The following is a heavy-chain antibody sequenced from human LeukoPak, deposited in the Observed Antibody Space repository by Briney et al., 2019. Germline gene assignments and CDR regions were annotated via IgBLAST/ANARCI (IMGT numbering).Heavy chain of an antibody. J-gene: IGHJ4*02. CDR1: GFTFSSYW. Sequence: PGGSLRLSCAASGFTFSSYWMHWVGQAPGPGLVCFSRINSDGSTTTYADSVKGRFTISRDNAKDTLYLQMTSLRAEDTAVYYCARATYYYDSSGYRAIYYFDYWGQGTLVTVSP. CDR2: INSDGSTT. CDR3: ARATYYYDSSGYRAIYYFDY. V-gene: IGHV3-74*01. D-gene: IGHD3-22*01.